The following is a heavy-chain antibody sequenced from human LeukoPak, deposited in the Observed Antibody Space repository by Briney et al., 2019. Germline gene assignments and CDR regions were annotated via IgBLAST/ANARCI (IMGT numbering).Heavy chain of an antibody. CDR1: GGTFSSYA. D-gene: IGHD6-13*01. V-gene: IGHV1-69*04. Sequence: ASVKVSCKAFGGTFSSYAISWVRQAPGQGLEWMGRIIPIFGIANYAQKFQGRVTITADKSTSTAYMELSSLRSEDTAVYYCARDAPIAAAVTSQHYNWFDPWGQGTLVTVSS. CDR3: ARDAPIAAAVTSQHYNWFDP. J-gene: IGHJ5*02. CDR2: IIPIFGIA.